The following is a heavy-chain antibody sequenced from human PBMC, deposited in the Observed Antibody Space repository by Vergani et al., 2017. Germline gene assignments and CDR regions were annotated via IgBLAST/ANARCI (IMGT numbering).Heavy chain of an antibody. D-gene: IGHD2-2*01. CDR1: GFTFSNYW. V-gene: IGHV3-7*01. CDR3: ASSKDPGTFDY. CDR2: IKQDGSEK. J-gene: IGHJ4*02. Sequence: EVQLVESGGGLVQPGGSLRLSCAASGFTFSNYWMSWVRQAPGKGLEWVANIKQDGSEKYYVDSVKGRFTISRDNAKNSLYLQMNSLRAEDTAVYYCASSKDPGTFDYWGQGTLVTVSS.